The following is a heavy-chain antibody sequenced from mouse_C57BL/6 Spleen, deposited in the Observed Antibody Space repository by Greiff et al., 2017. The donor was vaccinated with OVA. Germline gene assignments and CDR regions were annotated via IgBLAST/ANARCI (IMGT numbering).Heavy chain of an antibody. CDR1: GYTFTDYY. V-gene: IGHV1-76*01. CDR2: IYPGSGNT. Sequence: VQLQQSGAELVRPGASVKLSCKASGYTFTDYYINWVKQRPGQGLEWIARIYPGSGNTYYNEKFKGKATLTAEKSSSTAYMQLSSLTSEDSAVYFCARDDYDWYFDVWGTGTTVTVSS. J-gene: IGHJ1*03. D-gene: IGHD2-4*01. CDR3: ARDDYDWYFDV.